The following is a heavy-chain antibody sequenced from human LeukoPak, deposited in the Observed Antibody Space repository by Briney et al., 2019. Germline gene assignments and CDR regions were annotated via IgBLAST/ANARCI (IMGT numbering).Heavy chain of an antibody. CDR3: ARDCSGTSCYDY. CDR2: INHSGST. D-gene: IGHD2-2*01. Sequence: PSETLSLTCAVYGGSFSDYYWSWIRQPPGKGLEWIGEINHSGSTNYNPSLKSRVTISVDTSKNQFSLKLSSVTAADTAVYYCARDCSGTSCYDYWGQGTLVTVSS. CDR1: GGSFSDYY. V-gene: IGHV4-34*01. J-gene: IGHJ4*02.